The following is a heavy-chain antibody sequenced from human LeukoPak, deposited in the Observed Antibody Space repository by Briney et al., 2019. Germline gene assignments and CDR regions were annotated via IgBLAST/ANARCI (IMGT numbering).Heavy chain of an antibody. CDR1: GYSISSSNW. V-gene: IGHV4-28*06. CDR2: IYYSGST. D-gene: IGHD6-19*01. J-gene: IGHJ5*02. Sequence: SDTLSLTCAVSGYSISSSNWWGWIRQPPGQGLEWIGYIYYSGSTNYNPSLKSRVTMSVDTSKNQFSLKLSSVTALDTAVYYCARIVISSGSNWFDPWGQGTLVTVSS. CDR3: ARIVISSGSNWFDP.